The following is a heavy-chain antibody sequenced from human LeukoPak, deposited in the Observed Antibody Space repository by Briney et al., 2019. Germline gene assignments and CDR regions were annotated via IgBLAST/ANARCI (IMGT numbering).Heavy chain of an antibody. CDR1: GGSISRGGYY. V-gene: IGHV4-31*03. CDR3: ARDAIDSNYFDF. Sequence: SQTLSLTCTVSGGSISRGGYYCSWIRQYPGEGLEGIGYIHYSGGTYYNPSLSSGVSISVDRSTNHFSLKVSSVTAADTAVYYCARDAIDSNYFDFWGQGTLVTVSS. D-gene: IGHD4-11*01. J-gene: IGHJ4*02. CDR2: IHYSGGT.